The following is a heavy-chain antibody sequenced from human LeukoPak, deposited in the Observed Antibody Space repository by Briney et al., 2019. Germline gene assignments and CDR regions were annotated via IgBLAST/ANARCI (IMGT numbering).Heavy chain of an antibody. V-gene: IGHV3-23*01. J-gene: IGHJ6*03. D-gene: IGHD3-9*01. CDR2: ISGSGGST. Sequence: GGSLRLSCAAPGFTFSSYAMSWVRQAPGKGLEWVSAISGSGGSTYYADSVKGRFTISRDNSKNTLYLQMNSLRAEDTAVYYCAKEPSLTLYYYYMDVWGKGTTVTVSS. CDR3: AKEPSLTLYYYYMDV. CDR1: GFTFSSYA.